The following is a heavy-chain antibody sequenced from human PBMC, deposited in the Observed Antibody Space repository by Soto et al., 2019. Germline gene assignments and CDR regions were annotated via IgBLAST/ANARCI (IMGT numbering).Heavy chain of an antibody. CDR1: GFTFGSNS. V-gene: IGHV3-21*01. J-gene: IGHJ4*02. CDR3: ARIHYFDY. CDR2: ISSSSSYI. Sequence: EVQLVESGGGLVKPGGSLRLSCSASGFTFGSNSRNWVRQAPGKALEWVSSISSSSSYIYYADSVKGRFTISRDNAKNSLYLQMNSLRAEDTAVYYCARIHYFDYWGQGTLVTVSS.